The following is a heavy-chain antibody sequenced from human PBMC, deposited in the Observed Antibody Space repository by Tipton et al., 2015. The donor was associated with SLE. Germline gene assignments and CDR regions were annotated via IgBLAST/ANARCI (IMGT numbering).Heavy chain of an antibody. CDR2: IYYSGST. CDR1: GGSIISGVYY. D-gene: IGHD2-21*01. Sequence: TLSLTCTVSGGSIISGVYYWSWIRQPPGKGLEWIGYIYYSGSTYYNPSLKSRVTISVDRSKNQFSLKLSSVTAADTAVYYCARGIAVDYWGQGTLVTVSS. J-gene: IGHJ4*02. V-gene: IGHV4-30-4*01. CDR3: ARGIAVDY.